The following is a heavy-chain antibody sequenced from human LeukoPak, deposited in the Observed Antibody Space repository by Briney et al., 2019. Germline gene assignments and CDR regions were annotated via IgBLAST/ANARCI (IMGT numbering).Heavy chain of an antibody. Sequence: GGSLRLSCAASGFTFSSYTSYWFRQAPGKGLEWVASVSVEGTGRYFPGSVEGRFTISRDDSKNTVSLQMSNVRAEDTAVYFCATVTKVDFDYWGQGTLVTVSS. J-gene: IGHJ4*02. CDR1: GFTFSSYT. D-gene: IGHD4-11*01. CDR3: ATVTKVDFDY. CDR2: VSVEGTGR. V-gene: IGHV3-30*04.